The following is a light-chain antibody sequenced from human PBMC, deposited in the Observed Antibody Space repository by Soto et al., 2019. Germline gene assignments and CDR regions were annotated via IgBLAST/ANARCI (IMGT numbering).Light chain of an antibody. J-gene: IGKJ4*01. CDR3: QQYNNWPPLT. V-gene: IGKV3-15*01. CDR2: VAS. Sequence: EIVMTQSQATLSVSPGERATLSCSASQSVNSNLAWYQQKPGQAPRLLIYVASTRATGIPARFSGSGSGTEFTLTISSLQSEDFAVYYCQQYNNWPPLTFGGGTKVEIK. CDR1: QSVNSN.